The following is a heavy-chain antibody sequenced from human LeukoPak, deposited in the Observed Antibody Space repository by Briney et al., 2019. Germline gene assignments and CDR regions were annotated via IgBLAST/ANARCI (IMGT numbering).Heavy chain of an antibody. D-gene: IGHD3-22*01. CDR1: GGSISSGDYY. CDR3: ARVPFRSYYDSSGYCFDY. CDR2: IYYSGST. J-gene: IGHJ4*02. V-gene: IGHV4-30-4*01. Sequence: SETLSLTCTVSGGSISSGDYYWSWIRQPPGKGLEWVGYIYYSGSTYYNLSLKSRVTISVDTSKNQFSLKLSSVTAADTAVYYCARVPFRSYYDSSGYCFDYWGQGTLVTVSS.